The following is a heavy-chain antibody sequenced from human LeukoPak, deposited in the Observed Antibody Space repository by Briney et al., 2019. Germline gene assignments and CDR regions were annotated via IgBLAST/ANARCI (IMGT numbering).Heavy chain of an antibody. D-gene: IGHD6-13*01. CDR1: GYTFTGLY. V-gene: IGHV1-2*04. Sequence: ASVKVSCTASGYTFTGLYMHWVRQAPGQGLEWMGWINPNSGATKYAQKFQGWVTMTGDTSISTAYMELSRLTSDDTAVYYCAREITSSWFDYWGQGTLVTVPS. CDR3: AREITSSWFDY. CDR2: INPNSGAT. J-gene: IGHJ4*02.